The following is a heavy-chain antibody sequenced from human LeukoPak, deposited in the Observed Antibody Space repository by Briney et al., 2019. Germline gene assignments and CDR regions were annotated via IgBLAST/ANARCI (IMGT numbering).Heavy chain of an antibody. D-gene: IGHD5-24*01. CDR1: GGTFSSYA. J-gene: IGHJ6*03. CDR2: VIPIFSTA. CDR3: ARARQMSTNMFRPYYYMDV. Sequence: SVKVSCKASGGTFSSYAISWVRQAPGQGLEWMAGVIPIFSTANYAQKFQGRVTITTDESTSTAYMELSRLRSEDTVVYYCARARQMSTNMFRPYYYMDVWGKGTTVTVSS. V-gene: IGHV1-69*05.